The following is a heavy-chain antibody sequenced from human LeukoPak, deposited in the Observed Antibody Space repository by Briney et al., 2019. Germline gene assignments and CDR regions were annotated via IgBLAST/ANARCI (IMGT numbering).Heavy chain of an antibody. V-gene: IGHV3-15*01. Sequence: PGGSLRLSCAASGFTFSDAWMNWVRQAPGKGLEWDGRIKSKTDGGTTDYAAPMKGRFTISRDDSKNTLYLQMNTLKTEDTAVYYCTASMEVSTYFDYWGQGTLVTVSS. D-gene: IGHD5/OR15-5a*01. CDR2: IKSKTDGGTT. CDR1: GFTFSDAW. J-gene: IGHJ4*02. CDR3: TASMEVSTYFDY.